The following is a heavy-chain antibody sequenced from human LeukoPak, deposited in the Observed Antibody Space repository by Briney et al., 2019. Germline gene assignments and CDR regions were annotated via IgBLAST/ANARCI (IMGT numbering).Heavy chain of an antibody. CDR3: ARSDGGPYCSGGSCYLDY. Sequence: ASVKVSCKAYGYTFTSYGISWVRQAPGQGREWMGWISAYNGNTNYAQKLEGRVTMTTDTSTSTAYMELRSLRSDDTAVYYCARSDGGPYCSGGSCYLDYWGQGTLVTVSS. CDR2: ISAYNGNT. V-gene: IGHV1-18*01. D-gene: IGHD2-15*01. CDR1: GYTFTSYG. J-gene: IGHJ4*02.